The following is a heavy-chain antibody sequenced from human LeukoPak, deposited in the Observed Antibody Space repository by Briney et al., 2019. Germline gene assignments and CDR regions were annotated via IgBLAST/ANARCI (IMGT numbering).Heavy chain of an antibody. V-gene: IGHV1-8*03. Sequence: ASVKVSCKASGYTFTSYDINWVRQATGQGLEWMGWMNPNSGNTGYAQKFQGRVTITRNTSLSTAYMELSSLRAEDTAVYYCARDGDSGYSSGWLDYYYYYMDVWGKGTTVTVSS. CDR3: ARDGDSGYSSGWLDYYYYYMDV. CDR1: GYTFTSYD. J-gene: IGHJ6*03. D-gene: IGHD6-19*01. CDR2: MNPNSGNT.